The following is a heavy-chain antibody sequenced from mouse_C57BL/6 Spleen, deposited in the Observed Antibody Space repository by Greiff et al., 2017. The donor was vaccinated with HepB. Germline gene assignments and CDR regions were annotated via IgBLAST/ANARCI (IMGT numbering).Heavy chain of an antibody. CDR1: GFTFSSYA. Sequence: EVKVVESGEGLVKPGGSLKLSCAASGFTFSSYAMSWVRQTPEKRLEWVAYISSGGDYIYYADTVKGRFTISRDNARNTLYLQMSSLKSEDTAMYYCTGGLRYYFDYWGQGTTLTVSS. J-gene: IGHJ2*01. D-gene: IGHD2-4*01. CDR3: TGGLRYYFDY. CDR2: ISSGGDYI. V-gene: IGHV5-9-1*02.